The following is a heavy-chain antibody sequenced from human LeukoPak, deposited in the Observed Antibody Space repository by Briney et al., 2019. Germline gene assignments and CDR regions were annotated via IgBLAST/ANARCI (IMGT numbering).Heavy chain of an antibody. V-gene: IGHV1-18*01. CDR2: ISAYNGNT. D-gene: IGHD3-22*01. Sequence: AASVKVSCKASGYTFTSYGISWVRQAPGQGLEWMGWISAYNGNTNYAQKLQGRVTMTTDTSTSTAYMELRSLRSDDTAVYYCARLYYYNSRGHLQTEIPFDYWGQGTLVTVSS. CDR1: GYTFTSYG. CDR3: ARLYYYNSRGHLQTEIPFDY. J-gene: IGHJ4*02.